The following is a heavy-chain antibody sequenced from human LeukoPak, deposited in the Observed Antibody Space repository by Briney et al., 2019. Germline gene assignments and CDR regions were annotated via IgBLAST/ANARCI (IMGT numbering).Heavy chain of an antibody. Sequence: SETLSLTCTVSGGSISSYYWSWIRQPAGKGLEWIGRMYTSGSTNYNPSLKSRVTMSVDTSKNQFSLKLSSVTAADTAVYYCARGDYYGSGSYYNDPTRNWFDPWGQGTLVTVSS. CDR3: ARGDYYGSGSYYNDPTRNWFDP. V-gene: IGHV4-4*07. CDR2: MYTSGST. D-gene: IGHD3-10*01. J-gene: IGHJ5*02. CDR1: GGSISSYY.